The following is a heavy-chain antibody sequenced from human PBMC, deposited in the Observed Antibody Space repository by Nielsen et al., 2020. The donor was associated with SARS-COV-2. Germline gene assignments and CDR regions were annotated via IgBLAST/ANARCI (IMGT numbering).Heavy chain of an antibody. Sequence: GESLKISCAASGFTFSSYDMHWVRQATGKGLEWVSAIGTAGDTYYPGSVKGRFTISRENAKNSLYLQMNSLRAGDTAVYYCARGGLSGYSYGRTRPYSSSYIDFWAKGTTVTVSS. J-gene: IGHJ6*03. CDR2: IGTAGDT. CDR1: GFTFSSYD. D-gene: IGHD5-18*01. CDR3: ARGGLSGYSYGRTRPYSSSYIDF. V-gene: IGHV3-13*01.